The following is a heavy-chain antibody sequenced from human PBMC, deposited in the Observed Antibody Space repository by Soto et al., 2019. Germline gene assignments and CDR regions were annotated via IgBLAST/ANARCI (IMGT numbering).Heavy chain of an antibody. J-gene: IGHJ4*02. CDR2: IYPGDSDA. CDR1: GYSFSTHW. CDR3: ARSQFDYVWGPSGYLDS. D-gene: IGHD3-16*01. V-gene: IGHV5-51*01. Sequence: EVQLVQSGPEVKKPGESLKICCKGSGYSFSTHWVGWVRQMPGKGLEWMGIIYPGDSDARYSPSFKGQVTISVDESTTTAFLQWSSLKASDTALYFCARSQFDYVWGPSGYLDSWGQGTLVTVSS.